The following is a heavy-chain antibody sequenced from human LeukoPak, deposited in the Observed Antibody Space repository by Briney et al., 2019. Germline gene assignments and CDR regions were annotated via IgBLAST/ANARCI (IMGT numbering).Heavy chain of an antibody. CDR1: GFTFSSYA. Sequence: PGGSLRLSCAASGFTFSSYAMSWVRQAPGKGLEWVSAISGSGGSTYYADSVKGRFTISRDNSKNTLYLQMNSLRAEDTAVYYCATILEYSSGWYFDYWGQGTLVTVSS. CDR2: ISGSGGST. J-gene: IGHJ4*02. V-gene: IGHV3-23*01. CDR3: ATILEYSSGWYFDY. D-gene: IGHD6-19*01.